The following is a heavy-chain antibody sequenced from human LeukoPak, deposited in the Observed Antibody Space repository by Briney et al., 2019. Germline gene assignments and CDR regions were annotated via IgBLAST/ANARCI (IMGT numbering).Heavy chain of an antibody. CDR2: IYCSGST. J-gene: IGHJ5*02. V-gene: IGHV4-59*01. D-gene: IGHD3-10*01. CDR3: ARALITMVRGVIGNWFNP. CDR1: GGSISSYY. Sequence: SETLSLTCTVSGGSISSYYWSWIRQPPGKGLEWIGYIYCSGSTNYNPSLKSRVTISVDTSKNQFSLKLSSVTAADTAVYYCARALITMVRGVIGNWFNPWGQGTLVTVSS.